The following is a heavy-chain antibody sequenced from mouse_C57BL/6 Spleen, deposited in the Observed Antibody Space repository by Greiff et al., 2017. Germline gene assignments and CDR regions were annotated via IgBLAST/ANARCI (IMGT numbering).Heavy chain of an antibody. D-gene: IGHD4-1*01. CDR2: IYPRSGNT. V-gene: IGHV1-81*01. J-gene: IGHJ3*01. CDR1: GYTFTSYG. CDR3: ARNCAWFAY. Sequence: LQQSGAELARPGASVKLSCKASGYTFTSYGISWVKQRTGQGLEWIGEIYPRSGNTYYNEKFKGKATLTADKSSSTAYMELRSLTSEDSAVYFCARNCAWFAYWGQGTLVTVSA.